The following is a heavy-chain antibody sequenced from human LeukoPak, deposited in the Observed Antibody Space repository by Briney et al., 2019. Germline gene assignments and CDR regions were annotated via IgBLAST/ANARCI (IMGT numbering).Heavy chain of an antibody. Sequence: GGSLRLSCAVSGLTFDDYAMHWVRQAPGKGLEGVSLINGNGDSTYYADSVKGRFTISRDNSKNSLYLQMNSLRTEDTALYYCATRPHGLATPVDYWGQGTVVTVSS. CDR2: INGNGDST. CDR1: GLTFDDYA. D-gene: IGHD5-24*01. CDR3: ATRPHGLATPVDY. V-gene: IGHV3-43*02. J-gene: IGHJ4*02.